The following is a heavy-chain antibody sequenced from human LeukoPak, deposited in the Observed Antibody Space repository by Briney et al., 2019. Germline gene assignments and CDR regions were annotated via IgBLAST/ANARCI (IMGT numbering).Heavy chain of an antibody. J-gene: IGHJ4*02. CDR2: ISSSSSYI. CDR3: ARGVRDSSGYYYFDY. Sequence: GGSLRLSCAATGFPFSTYAMSWVRQAPGKGLEWVSSISSSSSYIYYADSVKGRFTISRDNAKNSLYLQMNSLRAEDTAVYYCARGVRDSSGYYYFDYWGQGTLVTVSS. CDR1: GFPFSTYA. V-gene: IGHV3-21*01. D-gene: IGHD3-22*01.